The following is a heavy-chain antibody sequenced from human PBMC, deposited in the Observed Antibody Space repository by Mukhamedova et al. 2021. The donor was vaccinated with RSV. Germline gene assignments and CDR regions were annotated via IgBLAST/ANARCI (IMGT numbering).Heavy chain of an antibody. V-gene: IGHV4-59*01. CDR3: AKSRRDGYKSPFDH. J-gene: IGHJ4*02. D-gene: IGHD5-24*01. CDR2: YYTGST. Sequence: YYTGSTNYNPSLKSRVAISVDTSRTQFSLKLSSVTAADTAVYYCAKSRRDGYKSPFDHWGQGTLVTVSS.